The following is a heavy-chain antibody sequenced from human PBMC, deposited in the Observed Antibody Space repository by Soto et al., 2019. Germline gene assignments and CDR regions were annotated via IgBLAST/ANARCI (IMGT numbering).Heavy chain of an antibody. CDR2: IWFDGSNK. D-gene: IGHD2-8*01. J-gene: IGHJ4*02. Sequence: QVQVVESGGGVVQPGESLRLSCAATGFSFRHYGMHWVRQAPGKGLEWVAVIWFDGSNKYYGDSVKGRFTISRDNSKNTFFLQMNSRRVEETAVDYLARDGDGSRPLYGYFDYWGQGALVTVSS. V-gene: IGHV3-33*01. CDR3: ARDGDGSRPLYGYFDY. CDR1: GFSFRHYG.